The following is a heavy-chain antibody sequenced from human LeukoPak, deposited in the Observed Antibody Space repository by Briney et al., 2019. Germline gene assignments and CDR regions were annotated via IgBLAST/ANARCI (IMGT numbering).Heavy chain of an antibody. CDR2: IYGGGTT. Sequence: PGGSLRLSCAASGFTFSDYYMSWVRQAPGKGLEWVSVIYGGGTTYYADSVKGRFTISRDNSNNTLYLQMNSLRAEDAALYYCAKAPPIITLIGFGYYFDSWGLGTLVTVSS. CDR3: AKAPPIITLIGFGYYFDS. J-gene: IGHJ4*02. V-gene: IGHV3-53*01. CDR1: GFTFSDYY. D-gene: IGHD3-16*01.